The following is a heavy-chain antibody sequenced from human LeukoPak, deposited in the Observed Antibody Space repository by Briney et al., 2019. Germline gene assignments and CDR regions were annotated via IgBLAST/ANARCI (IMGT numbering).Heavy chain of an antibody. Sequence: PGGSLRLSCAASGFTFSSFTTHWVRQTPGKGLEWLAVISYDGTNKFYADSVKGRFTVSRDNSKNTLYLQIDSLRAEDTAVYYCVRAGVYYDNSEYLKLDYWGQGTPVTVSS. CDR3: VRAGVYYDNSEYLKLDY. CDR1: GFTFSSFT. CDR2: ISYDGTNK. J-gene: IGHJ4*02. V-gene: IGHV3-30*04. D-gene: IGHD3-22*01.